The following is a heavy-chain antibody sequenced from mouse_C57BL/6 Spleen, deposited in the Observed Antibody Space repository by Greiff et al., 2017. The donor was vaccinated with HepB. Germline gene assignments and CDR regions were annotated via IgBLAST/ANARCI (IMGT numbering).Heavy chain of an antibody. CDR2: IYPGDGDT. Sequence: VQGVESGPELVKPGASVKISCKASGYAFSSSWMNWVKQRPGKGLEWIGRIYPGDGDTNYNGKFKGKATLTADKSSSTAYMQLSSLTSEDSAVYFCARKYDYDGGAMDYWGQGTSVTVSS. J-gene: IGHJ4*01. D-gene: IGHD2-4*01. V-gene: IGHV1-82*01. CDR3: ARKYDYDGGAMDY. CDR1: GYAFSSSW.